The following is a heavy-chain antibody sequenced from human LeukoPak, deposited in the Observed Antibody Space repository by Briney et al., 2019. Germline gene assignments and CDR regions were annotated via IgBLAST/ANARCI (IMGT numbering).Heavy chain of an antibody. CDR1: GFTFSSYE. D-gene: IGHD3-22*01. CDR2: ISGSGSTI. CDR3: ARGYESSAYFFDY. J-gene: IGHJ4*02. Sequence: PGGSLRLSCAASGFTFSSYEMNWVRQAPGKGLEWVSYISGSGSTIYYADSVQGRFTISRDNAKNSLYLQMNSLRAEDTAVYYCARGYESSAYFFDYWGQGTLITVSS. V-gene: IGHV3-48*03.